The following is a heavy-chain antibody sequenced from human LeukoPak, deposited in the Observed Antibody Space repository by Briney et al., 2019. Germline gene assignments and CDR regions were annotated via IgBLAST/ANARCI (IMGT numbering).Heavy chain of an antibody. D-gene: IGHD3-9*01. J-gene: IGHJ4*02. CDR3: ARGLDILTGYYLY. Sequence: EASVKVSCKPSGGSFNSYAISWVRQAPGLGLEWMGGIRAYNDNTNYAQKLQGRVTMTTDRSTRTAYMELRSLRSDETAVNYCARGLDILTGYYLYWGQGTLVPVSS. V-gene: IGHV1-18*01. CDR2: IRAYNDNT. CDR1: GGSFNSYA.